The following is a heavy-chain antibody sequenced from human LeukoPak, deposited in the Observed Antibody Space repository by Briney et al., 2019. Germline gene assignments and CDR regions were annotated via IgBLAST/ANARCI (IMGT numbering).Heavy chain of an antibody. CDR1: GFTVSSNY. D-gene: IGHD6-13*01. CDR2: IYSGGST. V-gene: IGHV3-53*01. J-gene: IGHJ4*02. Sequence: GGSLRLSCAASGFTVSSNYMSWVRQAPGKGLEWVSVIYSGGSTYYADSVRGRFTVSRDDAKNSLFLQMNSLRPEDTALYYCAREGRSSSSYFDYWGQGTLATVSS. CDR3: AREGRSSSSYFDY.